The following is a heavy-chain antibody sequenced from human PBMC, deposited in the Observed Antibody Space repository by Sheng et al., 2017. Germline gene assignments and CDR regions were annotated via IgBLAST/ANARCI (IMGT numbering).Heavy chain of an antibody. CDR1: GFTVSSNY. Sequence: EVQLVESGGGLVQPGGSLRLSCAASGFTVSSNYMSWVRQAPGKGLEWVSVIYSGGSTYYADSVKGRFTISRDNSKNTLYLQMNSLRAEDTAVCYCASSFSGDGYNSVWGQGTLVTVSS. D-gene: IGHD5-12*01. J-gene: IGHJ4*02. CDR2: IYSGGST. CDR3: ASSFSGDGYNSV. V-gene: IGHV3-66*01.